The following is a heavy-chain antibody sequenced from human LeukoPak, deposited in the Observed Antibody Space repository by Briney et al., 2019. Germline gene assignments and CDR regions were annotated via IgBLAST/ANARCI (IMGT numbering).Heavy chain of an antibody. CDR2: IHPGDSDT. Sequence: GESLKISCKGSGYSFHTYWIAWVRQMPGKGLEWMGIIHPGDSDTRYSPSFQDQVTISADKSISTAYLQWTSLKASDTAMYYCARHLSDITSSPNYWGPGTLVTVSS. J-gene: IGHJ4*02. D-gene: IGHD2-2*01. CDR3: ARHLSDITSSPNY. CDR1: GYSFHTYW. V-gene: IGHV5-51*01.